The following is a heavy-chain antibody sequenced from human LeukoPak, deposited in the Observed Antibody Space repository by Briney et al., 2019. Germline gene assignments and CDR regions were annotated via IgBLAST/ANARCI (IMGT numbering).Heavy chain of an antibody. CDR1: GFTFSNYW. CDR2: IKQDGTEK. CDR3: AKIPSIYGSGSTYPPN. J-gene: IGHJ4*02. Sequence: PGGSLRLSCAASGFTFSNYWMSWVRQAPGKGLEWVAHIKQDGTEKYYVDSVKGRFTISRDNAKNSLFLQMNSLRAEDTAVYYCAKIPSIYGSGSTYPPNWGQGTLVTVSS. D-gene: IGHD3-10*01. V-gene: IGHV3-7*03.